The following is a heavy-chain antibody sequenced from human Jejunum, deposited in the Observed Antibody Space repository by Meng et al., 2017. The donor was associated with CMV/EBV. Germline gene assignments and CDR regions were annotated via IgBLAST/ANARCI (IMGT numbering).Heavy chain of an antibody. J-gene: IGHJ4*02. Sequence: VPLGDAGAEGRKPGASVKVACKTSGGSFRTYTFRWVRQAPGKGLEWMGGLIPVLNKAKSAPRFQDRVTFTADETTTTAYMELSSLTFEDTAVYFCARGRGNQPLFDFWGQGTLVTVSS. CDR2: LIPVLNKA. CDR1: GGSFRTYT. V-gene: IGHV1-69*10. D-gene: IGHD2/OR15-2a*01. CDR3: ARGRGNQPLFDF.